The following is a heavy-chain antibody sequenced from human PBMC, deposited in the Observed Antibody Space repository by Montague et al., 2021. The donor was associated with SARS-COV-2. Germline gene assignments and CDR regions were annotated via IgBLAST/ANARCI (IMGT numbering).Heavy chain of an antibody. CDR2: INDSGIT. CDR3: SRGGLGGSDV. Sequence: SETLSLTCTVYGGSFSGYYWRWIRQPPGKGLEWIGEINDSGITNYTPSLKSRFAMSVDTSKNQFSLKLNSVTAADTAVYYCSRGGLGGSDVWGQGTLVTVSS. J-gene: IGHJ4*02. CDR1: GGSFSGYY. D-gene: IGHD3-16*01. V-gene: IGHV4-34*01.